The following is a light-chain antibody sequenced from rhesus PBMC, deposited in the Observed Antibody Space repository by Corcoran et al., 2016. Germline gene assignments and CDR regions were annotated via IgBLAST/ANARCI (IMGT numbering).Light chain of an antibody. CDR3: MEGTHQRT. V-gene: IGKV2-58*01. CDR2: KVS. Sequence: DVAMIQSPLSLPVTIGQPASIPCRSSQRLLHSNGNTYLSWSQQKPGQSPRRLIYKVSNRDSGVPDRFSGSGAGTDFTLEIRRVEAEDVGVYSCMEGTHQRTFGRGTKVEIK. CDR1: QRLLHSNGNTY. J-gene: IGKJ1*01.